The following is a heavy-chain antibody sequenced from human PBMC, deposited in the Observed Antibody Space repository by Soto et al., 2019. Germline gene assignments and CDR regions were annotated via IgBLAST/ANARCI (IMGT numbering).Heavy chain of an antibody. CDR1: GFTFSNAW. Sequence: EVQLVESGGGLVKPGGSLRLSCTASGFTFSNAWMSWVRQAPGKGLECVGRIISKTDGGTTDYAAPVKGRFTISRDDSKNTLYLHMSSLKTEDTAVYYCTTGVITNDAFDIWGQGTMVTVSS. V-gene: IGHV3-15*01. D-gene: IGHD1-20*01. CDR2: IISKTDGGTT. CDR3: TTGVITNDAFDI. J-gene: IGHJ3*02.